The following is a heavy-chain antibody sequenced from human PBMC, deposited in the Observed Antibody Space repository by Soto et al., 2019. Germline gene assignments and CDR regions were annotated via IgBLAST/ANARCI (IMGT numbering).Heavy chain of an antibody. J-gene: IGHJ6*02. CDR3: ARDLWGYCGVDCYPLDV. V-gene: IGHV3-53*01. D-gene: IGHD2-21*02. CDR1: GFTVSSNY. CDR2: IYSGGST. Sequence: GGSLRLSCAASGFTVSSNYMSWVRQAPGKGLEWVSVIYSGGSTYYADSVKGRFTISRDNSKNTLYLQMNSLRAEDTAVYYCARDLWGYCGVDCYPLDVWGQGTTVTVSS.